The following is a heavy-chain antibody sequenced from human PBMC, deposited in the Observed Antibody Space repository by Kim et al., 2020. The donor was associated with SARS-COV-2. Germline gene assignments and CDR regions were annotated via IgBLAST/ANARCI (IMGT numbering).Heavy chain of an antibody. D-gene: IGHD5-18*01. J-gene: IGHJ4*02. CDR1: GFTFSDYA. CDR3: GRDKVQLWNFDY. Sequence: GGSLRLSCAASGFTFSDYAMHWVRQAPGKGLEWVTVISNDGRNKYYADSVKGRFTISRDNSRTTLYLQMNSLRAEDTAVYYCGRDKVQLWNFDYWGQGTLVTVSS. V-gene: IGHV3-30*04. CDR2: ISNDGRNK.